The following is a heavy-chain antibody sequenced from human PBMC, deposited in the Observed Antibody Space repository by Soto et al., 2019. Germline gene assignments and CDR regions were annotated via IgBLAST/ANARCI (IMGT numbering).Heavy chain of an antibody. V-gene: IGHV4-39*01. CDR3: ARHRKYYDILTGYYIPSHMDV. CDR1: GASIRDSSYF. J-gene: IGHJ6*02. D-gene: IGHD3-9*01. Sequence: SETLSLTCTVSGASIRDSSYFWGWIRQPPGKGLEGIGSIYYSGITHYHPSLTSRVTISVDTSKNQFSLKLSSVTAADTAVYYCARHRKYYDILTGYYIPSHMDVWGQGTTVT. CDR2: IYYSGIT.